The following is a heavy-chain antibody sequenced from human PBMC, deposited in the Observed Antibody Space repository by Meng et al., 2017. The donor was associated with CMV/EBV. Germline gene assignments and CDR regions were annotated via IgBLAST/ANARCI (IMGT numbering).Heavy chain of an antibody. CDR1: SGSYC. V-gene: IGHV4-61*01. J-gene: IGHJ5*02. CDR3: ARSVPCSSTSCYKGAGWFDP. Sequence: SGSYCWSWIPQPPGKGLEWIGYIYYSGSTNYNPSLKSRVTISVDTSKNQFSLKLSSVTAADTAVYYCARSVPCSSTSCYKGAGWFDPWGQGTLVTVSS. CDR2: IYYSGST. D-gene: IGHD2-2*02.